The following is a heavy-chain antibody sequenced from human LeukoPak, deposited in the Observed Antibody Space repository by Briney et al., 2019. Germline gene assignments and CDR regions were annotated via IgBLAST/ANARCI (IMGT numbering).Heavy chain of an antibody. D-gene: IGHD1-26*01. CDR3: ARTFSESYYYYGMDV. V-gene: IGHV4-59*01. CDR1: GGPISSYY. CDR2: VYYSGRT. J-gene: IGHJ6*02. Sequence: SETLSLTCTVSGGPISSYYWSWIRQPPGKGLEWIGYVYYSGRTNYNPSLKSRVTISVDTSKNQFSLTLSSVTAADTAVYYCARTFSESYYYYGMDVWGQGTTVTVSS.